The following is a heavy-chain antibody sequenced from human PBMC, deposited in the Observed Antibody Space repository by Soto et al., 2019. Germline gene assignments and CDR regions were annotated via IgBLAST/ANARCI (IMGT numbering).Heavy chain of an antibody. Sequence: ASVKVSCKASGYTFTSFDISWLRQATGQGLEWMGWMAPFSGNTGSAQKFQGRISLTRNTSINTAYMGLTGLTSDDTAMYYCARGLCTGGTCYGLTFDLWG. CDR3: ARGLCTGGTCYGLTFDL. D-gene: IGHD2-15*01. V-gene: IGHV1-8*01. CDR2: MAPFSGNT. CDR1: GYTFTSFD. J-gene: IGHJ3*01.